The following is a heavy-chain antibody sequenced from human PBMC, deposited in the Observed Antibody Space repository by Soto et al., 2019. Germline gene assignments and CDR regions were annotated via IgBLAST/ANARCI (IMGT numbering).Heavy chain of an antibody. J-gene: IGHJ6*02. CDR2: ISYDGSNK. CDR1: GFTFSRYA. V-gene: IGHV3-30*18. CDR3: AKKMVGWDLNYSNYGMDV. Sequence: PGGSLRLSCAASGFTFSRYAMYWVRQAPGKGLEWVAIISYDGSNKYYVDYVKGQFTISRDNSKNTLYLQMNSLRAEDTAMYYCAKKMVGWDLNYSNYGMDVWGQGTTVTVSS. D-gene: IGHD1-26*01.